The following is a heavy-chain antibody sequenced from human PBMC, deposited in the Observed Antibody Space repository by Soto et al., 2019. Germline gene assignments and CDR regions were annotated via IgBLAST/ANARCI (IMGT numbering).Heavy chain of an antibody. J-gene: IGHJ4*02. V-gene: IGHV1-69*02. Sequence: QVQLVQSGADVQRPGSSVRVSCKASGDTFNFYTINWVRQAPGQGLQWMGRINPILSMSNYAPRFQGRVTMTADKSTSTADMELSSLRSEDTAKYYCATSYGSGYRAFDYWGQGALVTVSS. CDR1: GDTFNFYT. CDR3: ATSYGSGYRAFDY. D-gene: IGHD3-10*01. CDR2: INPILSMS.